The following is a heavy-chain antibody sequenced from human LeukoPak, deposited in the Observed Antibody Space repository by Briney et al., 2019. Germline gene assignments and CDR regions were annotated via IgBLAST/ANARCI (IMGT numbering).Heavy chain of an antibody. CDR2: IFYSGSS. J-gene: IGHJ6*03. D-gene: IGHD5-18*01. CDR1: GGSISTYY. Sequence: SETLSLTCTVSGGSISTYYWSWIRQPPGKGLEWIGYIFYSGSSNYNPSLKSRVTIAGDTSKNQFSLKLSSVTAADTAVYYCAREREWIQLPAMRSYYYMDVWGRGTTVTVSS. CDR3: AREREWIQLPAMRSYYYMDV. V-gene: IGHV4-59*01.